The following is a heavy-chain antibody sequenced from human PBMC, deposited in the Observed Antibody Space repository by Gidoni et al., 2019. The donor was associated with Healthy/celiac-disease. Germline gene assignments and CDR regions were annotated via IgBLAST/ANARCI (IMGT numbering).Heavy chain of an antibody. CDR3: AKWLQLSPNWFDP. CDR1: GFTVSSYA. V-gene: IGHV3-23*01. D-gene: IGHD5-18*01. CDR2: ISGSGGST. Sequence: EVQLLESGGGLVQPGGSLRLYCAASGFTVSSYAMSWVRQAPGKGLEWVSAISGSGGSTYYADSVKGRFTISRDNSKNTLYLQMNSLRAEDTAVYYCAKWLQLSPNWFDPWGQGTLVTVSS. J-gene: IGHJ5*02.